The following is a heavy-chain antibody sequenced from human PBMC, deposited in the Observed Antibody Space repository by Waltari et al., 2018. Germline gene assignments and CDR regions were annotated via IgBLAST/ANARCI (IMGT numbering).Heavy chain of an antibody. CDR3: ALDTGALWMDV. D-gene: IGHD2-21*01. V-gene: IGHV1-46*01. Sequence: QVQLVQSGAEVKKPGASVKISCKTSEYTFTSSYIHWVRQAPGQGLEWMGINNPSGGSTSYAQKFQGRVTMTRDTSTSTVYMELSSLRSEDTAVYYCALDTGALWMDVWGQGTTVTVSS. CDR1: EYTFTSSY. CDR2: NNPSGGST. J-gene: IGHJ6*02.